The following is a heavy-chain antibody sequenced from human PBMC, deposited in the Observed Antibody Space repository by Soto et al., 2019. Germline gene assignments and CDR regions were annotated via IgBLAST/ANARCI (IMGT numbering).Heavy chain of an antibody. J-gene: IGHJ4*02. D-gene: IGHD3-3*01. Sequence: GGSLRLSCAASGFTFSSYSMNWVRQAPGKGLEWVSSISSSSSYIYYADSVRGRFTISRDNAKNSLYLQMNSLRAEDTAVYYCASSLSYDFWSGYPTKIKYYFDYWGQGTLVTVS. CDR3: ASSLSYDFWSGYPTKIKYYFDY. CDR1: GFTFSSYS. V-gene: IGHV3-21*01. CDR2: ISSSSSYI.